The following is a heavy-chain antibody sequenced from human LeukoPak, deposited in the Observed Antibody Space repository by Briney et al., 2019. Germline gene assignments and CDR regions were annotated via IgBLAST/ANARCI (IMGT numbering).Heavy chain of an antibody. CDR1: GYTFTSYG. CDR3: ARASAIVVVPAAIDY. V-gene: IGHV1-18*01. Sequence: ASVTVSCTASGYTFTSYGISWVRQAPGQGLEWMGWISAYNGNTNYAQKLQGRVTMTTDTSTSTAYMELRSLRSDDTAVYYCARASAIVVVPAAIDYWGQGTLVTVSS. D-gene: IGHD2-2*01. J-gene: IGHJ4*02. CDR2: ISAYNGNT.